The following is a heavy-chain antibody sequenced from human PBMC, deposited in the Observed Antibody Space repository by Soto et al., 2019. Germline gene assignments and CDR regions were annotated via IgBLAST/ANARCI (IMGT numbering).Heavy chain of an antibody. CDR2: IYSGGST. CDR3: ARDGSLRNPFDY. V-gene: IGHV3-66*01. D-gene: IGHD1-1*01. J-gene: IGHJ4*02. Sequence: GGSLRLSCAASGFTVSSNYMSWVRQAPGKGLEWVSVIYSGGSTYYADSVKGRFTISRDNSKNTLYLQMNSLRAEDTAVYYCARDGSLRNPFDYWGQGTLVTVSS. CDR1: GFTVSSNY.